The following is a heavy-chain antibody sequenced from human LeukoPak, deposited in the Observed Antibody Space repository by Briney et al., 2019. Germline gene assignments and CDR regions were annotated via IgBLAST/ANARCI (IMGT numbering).Heavy chain of an antibody. J-gene: IGHJ1*01. CDR3: ARGGVVGATAYYFQH. CDR1: GYTFTSYG. V-gene: IGHV1-18*01. CDR2: ISAYNGNT. Sequence: GASVKVSCKPSGYTFTSYGISWVRQAPGQGLEWMGWISAYNGNTNYAQKLQGRVTITTDTSTSTAYMELRSLRSDDTAVYYCARGGVVGATAYYFQHWGQGTLVTVSS. D-gene: IGHD1-26*01.